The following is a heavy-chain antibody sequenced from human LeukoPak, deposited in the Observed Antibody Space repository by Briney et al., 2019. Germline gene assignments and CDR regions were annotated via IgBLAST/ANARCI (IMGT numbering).Heavy chain of an antibody. CDR2: IYYSGST. Sequence: KSSETLSLTCAVYGVSFSGYYWGWIRQPPGKGLEWIGTIYYSGSTYYNPSLTSRVTISVDTSKNQFSLKLSSVTAADTAVYYCARHKDYYYSYMDVWGKGTTVTISS. V-gene: IGHV4-39*01. J-gene: IGHJ6*03. CDR1: GVSFSGYY. CDR3: ARHKDYYYSYMDV.